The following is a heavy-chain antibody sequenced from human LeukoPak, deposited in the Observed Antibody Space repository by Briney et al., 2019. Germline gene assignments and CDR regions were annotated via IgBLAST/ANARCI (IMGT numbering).Heavy chain of an antibody. J-gene: IGHJ6*03. CDR1: GGTFSYYA. V-gene: IGHV1-69*06. CDR2: IIPIFCAK. D-gene: IGHD3-16*01. Sequence: AAVKVTCKASGGTFSYYAITWVRQAPGQGLEWMGRIIPIFCAKNYAQKFQGRITITADNSTTTAFMELSNLRSEDTALYYCAKADYAYFYMDVWGTGTTVSVSS. CDR3: AKADYAYFYMDV.